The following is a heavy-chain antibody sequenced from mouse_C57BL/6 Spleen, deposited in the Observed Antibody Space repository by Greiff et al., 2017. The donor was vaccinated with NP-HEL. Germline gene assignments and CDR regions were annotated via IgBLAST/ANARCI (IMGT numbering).Heavy chain of an antibody. CDR2: IWSGGST. CDR3: ARGITTVVAPGYFDV. V-gene: IGHV2-2*01. J-gene: IGHJ1*03. Sequence: VQLQQSGPGLVQPSQSLSITCTVSGFSLTSYGVHWVRQSPGKGLEWLGVIWSGGSTDYNAAFISRLSISKDNSKSQVFFKMNSLQADDTAIYYCARGITTVVAPGYFDVWGTGTTVTVSS. D-gene: IGHD1-1*01. CDR1: GFSLTSYG.